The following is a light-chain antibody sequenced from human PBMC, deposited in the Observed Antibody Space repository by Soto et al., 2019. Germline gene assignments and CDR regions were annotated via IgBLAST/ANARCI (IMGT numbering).Light chain of an antibody. Sequence: EMVLTQSPGTLSLSPVGLATLSFRASRSVRNSLLAWNQQKPGQPPRLLIYDASTRATATPERFSGSGSGTDFTLTISRLEPEDFAVYYCHQYDTIVQTFGQGTKVDIK. V-gene: IGKV3-20*01. CDR3: HQYDTIVQT. CDR1: RSVRNSL. J-gene: IGKJ1*01. CDR2: DAS.